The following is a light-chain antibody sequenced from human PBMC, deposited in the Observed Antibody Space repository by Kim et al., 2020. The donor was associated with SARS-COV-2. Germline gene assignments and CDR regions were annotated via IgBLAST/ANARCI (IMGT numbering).Light chain of an antibody. Sequence: EIVLTQSPGTLSLSPGERANLSCRASQSVSSNYLAWYQQKPGQAPRLLIYGASSRATGIPDRFSDSGSGTDFTLTITGLEPEDFAVYYCQQYSSSAATFGQGTRVEIK. V-gene: IGKV3-20*01. CDR2: GAS. CDR3: QQYSSSAAT. CDR1: QSVSSNY. J-gene: IGKJ1*01.